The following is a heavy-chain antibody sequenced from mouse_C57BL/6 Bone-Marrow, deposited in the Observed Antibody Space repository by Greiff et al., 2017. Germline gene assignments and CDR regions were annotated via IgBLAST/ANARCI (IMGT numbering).Heavy chain of an antibody. J-gene: IGHJ3*01. Sequence: QVHVKQSGAELARPGASVKMSCKASGYTFTSYTMHWVKQRPGQGLEWIGYINPSSGYTKYNQKFKDKATLTADKSSSTAYMQLSSLTSEDSAVYYCARSGYYSNYWFAYWGQGTLVTVSA. CDR3: ARSGYYSNYWFAY. V-gene: IGHV1-4*01. CDR1: GYTFTSYT. CDR2: INPSSGYT. D-gene: IGHD2-5*01.